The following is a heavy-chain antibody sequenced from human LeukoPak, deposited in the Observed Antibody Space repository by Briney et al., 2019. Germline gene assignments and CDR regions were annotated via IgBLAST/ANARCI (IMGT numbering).Heavy chain of an antibody. CDR3: ARQKDYGDYVYNWFDP. J-gene: IGHJ5*02. CDR2: IYYSGST. D-gene: IGHD4-17*01. V-gene: IGHV4-59*08. CDR1: GGSISSYY. Sequence: SETLSLTCTVSGGSISSYYWSWIRQPPGKGLEWIGYIYYSGSTNYNPSLKSRVTISVDTSKSQFSLKLSSVTAADTAVYYCARQKDYGDYVYNWFDPWGQGTLVTVSS.